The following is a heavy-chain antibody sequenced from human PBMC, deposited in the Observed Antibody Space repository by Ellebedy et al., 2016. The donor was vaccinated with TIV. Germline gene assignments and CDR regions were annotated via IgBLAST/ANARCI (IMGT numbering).Heavy chain of an antibody. CDR3: ARDLDY. CDR2: IHHSGST. Sequence: SETLSLTXAVPGGSISSTNWWSWVRPPPGKGLEWIGEIHHSGSTNYNPSLKSRATISVDKSKNQFSLKLNSVTAADTAVYYCARDLDYWGQGTLVTASS. J-gene: IGHJ4*02. V-gene: IGHV4-4*02. CDR1: GGSISSTNW.